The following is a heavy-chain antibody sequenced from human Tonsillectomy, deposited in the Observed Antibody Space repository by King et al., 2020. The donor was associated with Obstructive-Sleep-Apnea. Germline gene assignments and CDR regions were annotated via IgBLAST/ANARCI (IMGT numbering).Heavy chain of an antibody. CDR3: ARGNPYYDYVSLSYLAFDY. D-gene: IGHD3-16*02. J-gene: IGHJ4*02. Sequence: VQLQESGPGLVKPSQTLSLTCTVSGGSISSGDYYWSWIRQPPGKGLEWIGYIYYSGSTYYNPSLKSRVTISVDTSKNQFSLKLSSVTAADTAVYYCARGNPYYDYVSLSYLAFDYWRQGTLLTVSS. CDR2: IYYSGST. CDR1: GGSISSGDYY. V-gene: IGHV4-30-4*01.